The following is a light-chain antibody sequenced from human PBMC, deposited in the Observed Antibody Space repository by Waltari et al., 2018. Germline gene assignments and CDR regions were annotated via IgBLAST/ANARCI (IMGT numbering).Light chain of an antibody. J-gene: IGLJ3*02. CDR3: YSTDSSGMGV. CDR1: ALPKKY. CDR2: EDS. V-gene: IGLV3-10*01. Sequence: SYELTQPHSVSVSPGQTATITCSGDALPKKYAYWYQQKSGQAPVLVISEDSKRPSGIPAGFSGSSSETMATLTISGAQVEDGSDYYCYSTDSSGMGVFGGGTKLTVL.